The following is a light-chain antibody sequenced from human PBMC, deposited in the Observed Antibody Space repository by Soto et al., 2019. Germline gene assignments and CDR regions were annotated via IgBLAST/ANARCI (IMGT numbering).Light chain of an antibody. V-gene: IGLV1-44*01. Sequence: QTVLTQPPSASGTPGQRVTISCSGASSNIGSYTVNWYRHLPGTAPKLYIYSNDQRPSDVPDRFSGSKSGTSASLAISGLQPEDEADYYCAAWDDSLNGRVFGGVTSSPS. J-gene: IGLJ3*02. CDR3: AAWDDSLNGRV. CDR2: SND. CDR1: SSNIGSYT.